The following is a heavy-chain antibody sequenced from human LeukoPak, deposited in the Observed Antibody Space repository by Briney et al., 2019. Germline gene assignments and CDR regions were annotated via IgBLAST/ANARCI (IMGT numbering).Heavy chain of an antibody. Sequence: PGASVKFSCKASGSTFTSYDINWVRQATGQGLEWMGWMNPNSGNTGYAQKFQGRVTMTRNTSISTAYMELSSLRSEDTAVYYCARAKREVITTTYYFDYWGQGTLVTVSS. J-gene: IGHJ4*02. CDR3: ARAKREVITTTYYFDY. CDR1: GSTFTSYD. CDR2: MNPNSGNT. V-gene: IGHV1-8*01. D-gene: IGHD3-22*01.